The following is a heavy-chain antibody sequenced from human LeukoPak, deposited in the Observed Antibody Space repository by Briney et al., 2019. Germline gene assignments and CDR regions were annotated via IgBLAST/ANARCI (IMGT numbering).Heavy chain of an antibody. CDR1: GFTLRSYA. Sequence: GGPLSLSCVASGFTLRSYAVCWVRQAPGKGLQWVSSLGISGDYAWYAGSVKGRFTISRDSAKYTLHLQMNRLGAEDTAVYYCARGGGGNSDFLTTYTGASLSFDYWGQGALVTVSS. J-gene: IGHJ4*02. D-gene: IGHD3-9*01. CDR2: LGISGDYA. CDR3: ARGGGGNSDFLTTYTGASLSFDY. V-gene: IGHV3-23*01.